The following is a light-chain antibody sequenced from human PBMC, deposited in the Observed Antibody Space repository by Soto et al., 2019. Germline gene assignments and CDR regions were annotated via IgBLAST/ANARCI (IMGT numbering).Light chain of an antibody. Sequence: DIQMTQSPSSLSASVGDRFTITWRASQTISGYLNWYQQKPGKDPELLIYAASYLGNGVPSRFSGSGSGTDFTLTISSLQPEDFATYYCQQANSFPITFGQGTRLEIK. CDR1: QTISGY. CDR3: QQANSFPIT. CDR2: AAS. J-gene: IGKJ5*01. V-gene: IGKV1-39*01.